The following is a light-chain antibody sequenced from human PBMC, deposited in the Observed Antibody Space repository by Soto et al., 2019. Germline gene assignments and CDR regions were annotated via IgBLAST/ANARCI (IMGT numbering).Light chain of an antibody. CDR1: SGDVGGYDF. Sequence: QSALTQPASVSGSPGQSITISCTGASGDVGGYDFVSWYQQQPGKAPKLIIYDVSNRPSGVSNRFSGSKSGNTASLTISGLQAEDEADYYCCSCSRSSTLYVFGTGTQLTVL. V-gene: IGLV2-14*01. J-gene: IGLJ1*01. CDR3: CSCSRSSTLYV. CDR2: DVS.